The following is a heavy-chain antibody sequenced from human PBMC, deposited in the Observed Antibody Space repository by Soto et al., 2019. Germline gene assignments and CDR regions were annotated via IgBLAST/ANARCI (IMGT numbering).Heavy chain of an antibody. J-gene: IGHJ5*02. Sequence: PSETLSLTCAVYGGSFSGYYWSWIRQPPGKGLEWIGEINHSGSTNYNPSLKSRVTISVDTSKNQFSLKLSSVTAADTAVYYCARERGLAYRLSHGWFDPWGQGTLVTVSS. CDR3: ARERGLAYRLSHGWFDP. V-gene: IGHV4-34*01. CDR1: GGSFSGYY. CDR2: INHSGST. D-gene: IGHD2-21*01.